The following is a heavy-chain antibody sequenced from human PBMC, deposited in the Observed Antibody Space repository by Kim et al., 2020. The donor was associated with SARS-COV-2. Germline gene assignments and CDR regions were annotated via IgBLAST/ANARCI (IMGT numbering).Heavy chain of an antibody. J-gene: IGHJ4*02. V-gene: IGHV3-23*01. CDR3: AKSGLVTRYQLLSTYYFDY. Sequence: GRFTISRDNSKNTLYLQMNSLRAEDTAVYYCAKSGLVTRYQLLSTYYFDYWGQGTLVTVSS. D-gene: IGHD2-2*01.